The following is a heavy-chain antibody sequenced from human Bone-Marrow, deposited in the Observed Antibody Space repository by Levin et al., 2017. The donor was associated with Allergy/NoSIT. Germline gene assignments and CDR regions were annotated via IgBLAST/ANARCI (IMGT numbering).Heavy chain of an antibody. CDR1: GFTFSIYS. Sequence: GESLKISCTVSGFTFSIYSINWVRQAPGKGLEWVSSISSSGSDMYYVDSVRGRFTISRDNAKNSLTLQMNSLRAEDTAVYYCARVPAWGDYVVSNDYWGQGTLVTVSS. V-gene: IGHV3-21*01. J-gene: IGHJ4*02. CDR3: ARVPAWGDYVVSNDY. D-gene: IGHD4-17*01. CDR2: ISSSGSDM.